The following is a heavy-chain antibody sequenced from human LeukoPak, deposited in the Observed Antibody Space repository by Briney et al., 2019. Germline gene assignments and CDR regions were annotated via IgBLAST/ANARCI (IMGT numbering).Heavy chain of an antibody. CDR1: GFTFSSYA. J-gene: IGHJ4*02. CDR3: AKDYGRGYSYGYDY. V-gene: IGHV3-23*01. D-gene: IGHD5-18*01. Sequence: PGRSLRLSCAASGFTFSSYAMSWVRQAPGKGLEWVSAISGSGGSTYYADSVKGRFTISRDNSKNTLYLQMNSLRAEDTAVYYCAKDYGRGYSYGYDYWGQGTLVTVSS. CDR2: ISGSGGST.